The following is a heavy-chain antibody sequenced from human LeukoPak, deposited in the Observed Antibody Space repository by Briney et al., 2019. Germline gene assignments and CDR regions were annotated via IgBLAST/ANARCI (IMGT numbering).Heavy chain of an antibody. Sequence: GGSLRLSCAASGFTFSSYAMSWVRQAPGKGLEWVSAISGSGGSTYYANSVKGRFTISRDNSKNTLYLQMNSLRAEDRAVYYCAKDRQQGLVDGYDYWGQGTLVTVSS. J-gene: IGHJ4*02. D-gene: IGHD6-19*01. CDR3: AKDRQQGLVDGYDY. V-gene: IGHV3-23*01. CDR1: GFTFSSYA. CDR2: ISGSGGST.